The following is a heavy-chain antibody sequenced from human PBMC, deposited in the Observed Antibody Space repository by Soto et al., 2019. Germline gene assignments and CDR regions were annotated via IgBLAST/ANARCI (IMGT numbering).Heavy chain of an antibody. CDR3: ATVHAYYYDSSGYSRFDY. V-gene: IGHV1-69*12. D-gene: IGHD3-22*01. Sequence: QVQLVQSGAEVKKPGSSVKVSCKASGGTFSNYAISWVRQAPGQGLEWMGGIIPIFGTADYKQKFQGRVTITAGDSTSTAYMERSSLRSEGTAVYYCATVHAYYYDSSGYSRFDYWGQGTLVTVSS. CDR2: IIPIFGTA. CDR1: GGTFSNYA. J-gene: IGHJ4*02.